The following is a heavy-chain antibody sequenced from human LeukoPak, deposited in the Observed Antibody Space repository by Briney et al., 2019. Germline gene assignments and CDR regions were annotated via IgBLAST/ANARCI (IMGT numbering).Heavy chain of an antibody. Sequence: GGSLRLSCASSGFTFSSYAMSWVRQAPGKGLEWVSAISGSGGSTYYADSVKGRFTISRDNSKNTLYLQMNSLRAEDTAVYYCAKDPSGIVVVPAAMSDYWGQGNLVTVCS. V-gene: IGHV3-23*01. CDR1: GFTFSSYA. CDR2: ISGSGGST. CDR3: AKDPSGIVVVPAAMSDY. D-gene: IGHD2-2*01. J-gene: IGHJ4*02.